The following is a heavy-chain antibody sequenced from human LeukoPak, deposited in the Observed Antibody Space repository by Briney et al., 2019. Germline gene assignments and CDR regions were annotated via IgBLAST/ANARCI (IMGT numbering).Heavy chain of an antibody. Sequence: ASVKVSCTASGYTFTGYYMHWVRRAPGQGLEWMGWINPNSGGTNYAQKFQGRVTMTRDTSISTAYMELSRLRSDDTAVYYCASGREYCSGGSCYSSDDAFDIWGQGTMVTVSS. CDR2: INPNSGGT. CDR3: ASGREYCSGGSCYSSDDAFDI. V-gene: IGHV1-2*02. D-gene: IGHD2-15*01. J-gene: IGHJ3*02. CDR1: GYTFTGYY.